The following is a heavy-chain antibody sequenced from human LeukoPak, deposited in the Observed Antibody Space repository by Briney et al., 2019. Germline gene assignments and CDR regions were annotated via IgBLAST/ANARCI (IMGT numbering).Heavy chain of an antibody. CDR2: INPNSGVT. D-gene: IGHD4-23*01. V-gene: IGHV1-2*02. CDR3: ARVAYGGNLRWFDP. Sequence: ASVKVSCKASGGTFSSYAISWVRRAPGQGLEWMGWINPNSGVTDSAQKFQDRVTMTRDTSISTAYMELSRLRADDTAIYYCARVAYGGNLRWFDPWGQGTLVTVSS. J-gene: IGHJ5*02. CDR1: GGTFSSYA.